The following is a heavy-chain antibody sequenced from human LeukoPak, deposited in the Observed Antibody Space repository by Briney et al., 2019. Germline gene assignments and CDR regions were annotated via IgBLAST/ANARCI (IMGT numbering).Heavy chain of an antibody. CDR2: ISRSGSTI. CDR3: ARDRRVYDFWSGYYYMDV. Sequence: GGSLRPSCAASGFTFSDYYMSWIRQAPGKGLEWVSYISRSGSTIYYADSVKGRFTISRDNAKNSLYLQMNSLRAEDTAVYYCARDRRVYDFWSGYYYMDVWGKGTTVTVSS. V-gene: IGHV3-11*01. J-gene: IGHJ6*03. D-gene: IGHD3-3*01. CDR1: GFTFSDYY.